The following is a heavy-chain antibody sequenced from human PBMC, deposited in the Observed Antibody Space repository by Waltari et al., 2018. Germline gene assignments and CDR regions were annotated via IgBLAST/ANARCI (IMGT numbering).Heavy chain of an antibody. V-gene: IGHV3-33*06. Sequence: QVQLVESGGGVVQPGRSLRLSCAASGFTFSSYGMHWVRQAPGKGLEWVAVIWYDGSNKYYADSVKGRFTISRDNSKNTLYLQMNSLRAEDTAVYYCAKCIFPGVQPGTSVGYWGQGTLVTVSS. CDR1: GFTFSSYG. J-gene: IGHJ4*02. CDR3: AKCIFPGVQPGTSVGY. D-gene: IGHD1-1*01. CDR2: IWYDGSNK.